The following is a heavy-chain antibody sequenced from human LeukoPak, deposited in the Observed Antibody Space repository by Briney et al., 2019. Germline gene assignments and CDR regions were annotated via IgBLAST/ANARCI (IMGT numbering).Heavy chain of an antibody. D-gene: IGHD1-14*01. CDR3: ARSIRGVDY. CDR1: GGSISSSSYY. Sequence: SETLSLTCTVSGGSISSSSYYWGWIRQPPGKGLEWIGYIYYSGSTNYNPSLKSRVTISVDTSKNQFSLKLSSVTAADTAVYYCARSIRGVDYWGQGTLVTVSS. CDR2: IYYSGST. J-gene: IGHJ4*02. V-gene: IGHV4-61*05.